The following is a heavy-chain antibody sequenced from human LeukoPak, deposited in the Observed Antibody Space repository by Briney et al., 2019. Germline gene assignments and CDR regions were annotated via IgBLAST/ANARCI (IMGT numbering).Heavy chain of an antibody. CDR2: IYYSGST. CDR3: ASGYYDSSGSPGYDSFAI. D-gene: IGHD3-22*01. V-gene: IGHV4-59*08. CDR1: GGSISSYY. Sequence: PSETLSLTCTVSGGSISSYYWSWIRQPPGKGLEWIGYIYYSGSTNYNPSLKSRVTISVDTSKNQFSLKLSSVTAADTAVYYCASGYYDSSGSPGYDSFAIWGQGTMVTVSS. J-gene: IGHJ3*02.